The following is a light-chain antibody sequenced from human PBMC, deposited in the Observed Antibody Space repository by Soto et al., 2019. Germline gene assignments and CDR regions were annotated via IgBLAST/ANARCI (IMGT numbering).Light chain of an antibody. CDR2: DVS. J-gene: IGLJ1*01. CDR3: SSYTSSSTPYV. CDR1: SSDVGGYNY. Sequence: QSALTQPASVSGSPGQSITISCTGTSSDVGGYNYVSWYQQHPGKAPKLMIYDVSNRPSGVSNRFSGSKSGNTASLTISGLQAEDEAEYYCSSYTSSSTPYVFGTGTKATVL. V-gene: IGLV2-14*01.